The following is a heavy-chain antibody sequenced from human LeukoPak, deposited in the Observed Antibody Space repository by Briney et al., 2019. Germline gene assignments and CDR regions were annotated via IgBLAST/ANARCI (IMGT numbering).Heavy chain of an antibody. CDR3: ARSYSSGPFDL. CDR1: GFTFSSYG. CDR2: IWYDGSNK. J-gene: IGHJ4*02. V-gene: IGHV3-33*01. Sequence: GRSLRLSCAASGFTFSSYGMHWVRQAPGKGLEWVSVIWYDGSNKYYADSVKGRFTISRDNSKNTLYLQMNSLRAEDTAVYYCARSYSSGPFDLWGQGTLVIASS. D-gene: IGHD6-19*01.